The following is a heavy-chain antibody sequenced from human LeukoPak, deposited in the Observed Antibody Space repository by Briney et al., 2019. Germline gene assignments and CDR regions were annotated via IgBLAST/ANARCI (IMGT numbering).Heavy chain of an antibody. CDR1: GGSISSGSYY. CDR3: AAPADMTTEALDY. Sequence: PSETLSLTCTVSGGSISSGSYYWNWIRQPAGKGLEWIGRIYASGSTYYNPSLKSRVTISVDTSKNQFSLKLSSVTAADTAVYYCAAPADMTTEALDYWGQGTLVTVSS. V-gene: IGHV4-61*02. J-gene: IGHJ4*02. D-gene: IGHD4-11*01. CDR2: IYASGST.